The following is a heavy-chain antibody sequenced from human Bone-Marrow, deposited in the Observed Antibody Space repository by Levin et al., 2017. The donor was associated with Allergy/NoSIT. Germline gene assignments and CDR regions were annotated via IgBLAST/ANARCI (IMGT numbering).Heavy chain of an antibody. V-gene: IGHV3-30*18. CDR1: GFTFSNYG. CDR2: ISYDGSDK. CDR3: AKLLPWLVLTAPFDY. D-gene: IGHD6-19*01. J-gene: IGHJ4*02. Sequence: GESLKISCAVSGFTFSNYGMHWVRQAPGKGLEWVALISYDGSDKDYADSVKGRFTISRDSSKNTLYLQMNSLRAEDTAVYYCAKLLPWLVLTAPFDYWGRGTLVTVSS.